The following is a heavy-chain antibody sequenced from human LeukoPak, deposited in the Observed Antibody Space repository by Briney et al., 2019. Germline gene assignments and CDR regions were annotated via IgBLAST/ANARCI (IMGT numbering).Heavy chain of an antibody. Sequence: SVKVSCKASGGTFSSYAISWVRQAPGQGLEWMGKIIPILGIANYAQKFQGRVTITADKSTSTAYMELSSLRSEDTAVYYCASPYCSSTSCYNYFDYWGQGTLVTVSS. CDR3: ASPYCSSTSCYNYFDY. CDR1: GGTFSSYA. V-gene: IGHV1-69*04. D-gene: IGHD2-2*02. J-gene: IGHJ4*02. CDR2: IIPILGIA.